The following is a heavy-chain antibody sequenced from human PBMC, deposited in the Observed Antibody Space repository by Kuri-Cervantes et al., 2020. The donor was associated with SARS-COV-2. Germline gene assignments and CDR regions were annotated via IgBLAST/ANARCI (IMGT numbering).Heavy chain of an antibody. CDR1: GFTFSSSW. V-gene: IGHV3-52*01. D-gene: IGHD4-17*01. CDR3: ARDSYGDYYFDY. Sequence: GGSLRLSCAASGFTFSSSWMHWVCQAPEKGLEWVADIKCDGSEKYYVDSVKGRLTISRDNAKNSLYLQVNSLRAEDTAVYYCARDSYGDYYFDYWGQGTLVTVSS. J-gene: IGHJ4*02. CDR2: IKCDGSEK.